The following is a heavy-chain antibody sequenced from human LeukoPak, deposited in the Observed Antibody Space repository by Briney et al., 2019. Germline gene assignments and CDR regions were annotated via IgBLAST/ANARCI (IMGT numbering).Heavy chain of an antibody. V-gene: IGHV4-61*05. CDR1: GGSISSSSYY. CDR3: ARAYGSGIFPYYYYGMDV. J-gene: IGHJ6*02. CDR2: IYYSGST. D-gene: IGHD3-10*01. Sequence: SETLSLTCTVSGGSISSSSYYWGWIRQPPGKGLEWIGYIYYSGSTNYNPSLKSRVTISVDTSKNQFSLKLSSVTAADTAVYYCARAYGSGIFPYYYYGMDVWGQGTTVTVSS.